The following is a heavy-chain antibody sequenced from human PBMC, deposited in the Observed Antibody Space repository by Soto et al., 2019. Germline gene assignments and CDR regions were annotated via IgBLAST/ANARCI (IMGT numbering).Heavy chain of an antibody. CDR1: GFSLSTSGMC. J-gene: IGHJ6*02. D-gene: IGHD6-19*01. CDR2: IDWDDDK. CDR3: ARIGRTRPLSVAGTLDYYYYGMDV. V-gene: IGHV2-70*01. Sequence: ASGPTLVNPTQTLTLTCTFSGFSLSTSGMCVSWIRQPPGKAPEWLALIDWDDDKYYSTSLRTRLTISKDTSKNQVVLTMTNMDPVDTATYYCARIGRTRPLSVAGTLDYYYYGMDVWGQGTTVTVSS.